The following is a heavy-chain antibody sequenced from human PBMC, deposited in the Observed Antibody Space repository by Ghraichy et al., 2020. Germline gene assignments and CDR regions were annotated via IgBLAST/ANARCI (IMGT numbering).Heavy chain of an antibody. CDR2: INHSGST. Sequence: ESLNISCAVYGGSFSGYYWSWIRQPPGKGLEWIGEINHSGSTNYNPSLKSRLTMSVDTSKNQFSLKLSSVTAADTAVYYCARDPYCSGGSCYYYYYGMDVWGQGTTVTVSS. CDR1: GGSFSGYY. D-gene: IGHD2-15*01. V-gene: IGHV4-34*01. CDR3: ARDPYCSGGSCYYYYYGMDV. J-gene: IGHJ6*02.